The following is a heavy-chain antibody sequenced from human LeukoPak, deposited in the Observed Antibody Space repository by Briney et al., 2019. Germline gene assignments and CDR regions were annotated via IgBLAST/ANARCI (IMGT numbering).Heavy chain of an antibody. CDR2: INHSGST. CDR3: AREIAAAGNYYYYYMDV. Sequence: KPSETLSLTCTVSGGSISSYYWSWIRQPPGKGLEWIGEINHSGSTNYNPSLKSRVTMSVDTSKNQFSLKLSSVTAADTAVYYCAREIAAAGNYYYYYMDVWGKGTTVTVSS. V-gene: IGHV4-59*12. CDR1: GGSISSYY. J-gene: IGHJ6*03. D-gene: IGHD6-13*01.